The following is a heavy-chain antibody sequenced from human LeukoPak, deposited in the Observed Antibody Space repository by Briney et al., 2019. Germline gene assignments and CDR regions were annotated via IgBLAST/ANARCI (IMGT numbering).Heavy chain of an antibody. CDR2: NSGGSS. Sequence: GGSLRLSCAVSGFTFSTYGVYWVRQAPGKGLEWVSSNSGGSSYYADSVKGRFTISRDTSKNTSYLQMNSLRAEDTAVYYCAKDLGSSGWYIDYWGQGTLVTVSS. CDR1: GFTFSTYG. D-gene: IGHD6-19*01. CDR3: AKDLGSSGWYIDY. J-gene: IGHJ4*02. V-gene: IGHV3-23*01.